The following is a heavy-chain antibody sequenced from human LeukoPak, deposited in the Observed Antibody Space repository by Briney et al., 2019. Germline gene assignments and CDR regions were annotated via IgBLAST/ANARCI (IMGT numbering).Heavy chain of an antibody. CDR2: IYYSGST. CDR3: ARVTGYMIEDYFDY. D-gene: IGHD3-22*01. V-gene: IGHV4-59*01. Sequence: SETLSLTCTVSGGSISSYYWSWIRQPPGKGLEWSGYIYYSGSTNYDPSLKRRVTISVDTSKNQFSLKLSSVTAADTAVYYCARVTGYMIEDYFDYWGQGTLVTVSS. CDR1: GGSISSYY. J-gene: IGHJ4*02.